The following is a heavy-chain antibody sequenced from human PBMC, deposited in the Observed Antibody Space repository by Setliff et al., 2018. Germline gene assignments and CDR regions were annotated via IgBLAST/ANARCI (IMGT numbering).Heavy chain of an antibody. V-gene: IGHV4-4*07. D-gene: IGHD1-1*01. CDR1: GGSFSGYH. CDR3: AREDWNGNAFDI. CDR2: LYPNGNT. Sequence: SETLSLTCVVYGGSFSGYHWTWIRQPAGKGLEWIGRLYPNGNTNYNPSLKRRVNMSADSSKNNLSLRLKYVTAADTAVYYCAREDWNGNAFDIWGPGTMVTVS. J-gene: IGHJ3*02.